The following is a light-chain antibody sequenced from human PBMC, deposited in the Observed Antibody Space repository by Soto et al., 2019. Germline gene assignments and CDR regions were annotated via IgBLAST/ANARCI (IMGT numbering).Light chain of an antibody. J-gene: IGKJ1*01. CDR2: KIS. V-gene: IGKV2-24*01. Sequence: DIVLTQTPLSSPVTLGQPVSISCRASQSVVHSDGNTYLSWLHQRPGQPPRLLIHKISNRFSGGPDRFSGSGAGKDFKPKISRVEAEDVGVYYCMQATQSWKFGQGTKVEV. CDR3: MQATQSWK. CDR1: QSVVHSDGNTY.